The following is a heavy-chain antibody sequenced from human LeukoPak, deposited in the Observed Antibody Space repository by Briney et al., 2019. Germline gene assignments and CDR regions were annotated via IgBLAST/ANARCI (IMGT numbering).Heavy chain of an antibody. V-gene: IGHV4-61*01. CDR3: ARAYYDFWSEGYYFDY. CDR1: GASVISGPHY. J-gene: IGHJ4*02. D-gene: IGHD3-3*01. CDR2: GVYPEST. Sequence: SETLSLTCSVSGASVISGPHYWSWIRQPPGKGLDWIGYGVYPESTNYNPSLKSRVTISVDTSKRQFSLQLRSVTAADTAVYYCARAYYDFWSEGYYFDYWGQGTLVTVSS.